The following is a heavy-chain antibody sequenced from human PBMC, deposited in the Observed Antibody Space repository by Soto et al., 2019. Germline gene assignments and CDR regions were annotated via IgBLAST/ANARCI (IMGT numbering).Heavy chain of an antibody. Sequence: SETLSLTCAVYGGSFSGYYWSWIRQPPGKGLEWIGEINHSGSTNYNPSLKSRVTISVDTSKNHFSLRLISVTAADTAIYFCAREGNLGRWLQPLDFWGQGTLVTVSS. CDR2: INHSGST. J-gene: IGHJ4*02. V-gene: IGHV4-34*01. D-gene: IGHD5-12*01. CDR3: AREGNLGRWLQPLDF. CDR1: GGSFSGYY.